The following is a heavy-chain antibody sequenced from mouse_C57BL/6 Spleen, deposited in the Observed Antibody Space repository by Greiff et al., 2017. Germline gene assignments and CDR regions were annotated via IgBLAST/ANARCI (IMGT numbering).Heavy chain of an antibody. CDR2: IDPSDSET. CDR3: ARGGLGDGYYRGVFYYAMDY. J-gene: IGHJ4*01. CDR1: GYTFTSYW. Sequence: QVQLQQPGAELVRPGSSVKLSCKASGYTFTSYWMHWVKQRPIQGLEWIGNIDPSDSETHYNQKFKDKATLTVDKSSSTAYMQLSSLTSEDSAVYYCARGGLGDGYYRGVFYYAMDYWGQGTSVTVSS. V-gene: IGHV1-52*01. D-gene: IGHD2-3*01.